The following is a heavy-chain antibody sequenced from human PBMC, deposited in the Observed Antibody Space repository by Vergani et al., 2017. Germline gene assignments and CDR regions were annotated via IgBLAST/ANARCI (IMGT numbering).Heavy chain of an antibody. V-gene: IGHV4-39*01. J-gene: IGHJ4*02. CDR1: GGSISSSSYY. CDR3: ARHGGRRGCSGYECPIDY. CDR2: IYYSGST. D-gene: IGHD5-12*01. Sequence: QVQLQESGPGLVRPSQTLSLTCTVSGGSISSSSYYWGWIRQPPGKGLEWIGSIYYSGSTYYNPSLKSRVTISVDTCKNQFSLKLSSVTAADTAVDYCARHGGRRGCSGYECPIDYWGQGTLVTVSS.